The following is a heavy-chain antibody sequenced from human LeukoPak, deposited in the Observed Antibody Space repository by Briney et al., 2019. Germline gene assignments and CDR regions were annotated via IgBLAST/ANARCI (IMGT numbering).Heavy chain of an antibody. CDR3: ARAGILTGYYKGALGY. J-gene: IGHJ4*02. V-gene: IGHV4-34*01. Sequence: SETLSLTCAVYGGSFSDYYWSWIRQPPGKGLEWIGEINHSGSTNYNPSLKSRVTISVDTSKNQFSLKLSSVTAADTAVYYCARAGILTGYYKGALGYWGQGTLVTVSS. CDR2: INHSGST. D-gene: IGHD3-9*01. CDR1: GGSFSDYY.